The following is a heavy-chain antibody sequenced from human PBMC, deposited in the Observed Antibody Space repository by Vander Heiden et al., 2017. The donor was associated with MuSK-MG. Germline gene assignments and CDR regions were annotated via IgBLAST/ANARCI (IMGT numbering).Heavy chain of an antibody. D-gene: IGHD3-10*01. J-gene: IGHJ4*02. CDR2: ILHGGST. CDR3: ARLDYYSGSGSPDY. V-gene: IGHV4-39*01. Sequence: QLQLQESGPGLVKPSETLSLTCIVSEGPTSSSNYYSGWIRQPPAKALEWIGSILHGGSTYYNPSLKSRVTISVDTSKNQFSLKLSSVTAADTAVYYCARLDYYSGSGSPDYWGQGILVTVSS. CDR1: EGPTSSSNYY.